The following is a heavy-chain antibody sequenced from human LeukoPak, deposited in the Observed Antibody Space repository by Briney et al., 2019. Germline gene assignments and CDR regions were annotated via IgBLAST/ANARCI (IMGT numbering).Heavy chain of an antibody. J-gene: IGHJ4*02. CDR2: IKSKTDGGTT. CDR1: GFTFSSYG. V-gene: IGHV3-15*01. CDR3: TTVGWELLKLYYLDY. Sequence: GGSLRLSCAASGFTFSSYGMHWVRQAPGKGLEWVGRIKSKTDGGTTDYAAPVKGRFTISRDDSQNTLYLQMNSLKTEDTAVYYCTTVGWELLKLYYLDYWGQGTLVTVSS. D-gene: IGHD1-26*01.